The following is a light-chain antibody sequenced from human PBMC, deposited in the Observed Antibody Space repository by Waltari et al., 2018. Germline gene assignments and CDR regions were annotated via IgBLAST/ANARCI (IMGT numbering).Light chain of an antibody. CDR2: EVS. CDR1: SDDIGHYNF. CDR3: CSYAGSDTVVV. J-gene: IGLJ2*01. V-gene: IGLV2-11*01. Sequence: QSALTQPRSVSGSPGQSATISCTGTSDDIGHYNFVSWYQHHPGKAPQVILYEVSRRPSGGPDRFSGSKSGNTASLTISGLQTDDEATYYCCSYAGSDTVVVFGGGTRLTVL.